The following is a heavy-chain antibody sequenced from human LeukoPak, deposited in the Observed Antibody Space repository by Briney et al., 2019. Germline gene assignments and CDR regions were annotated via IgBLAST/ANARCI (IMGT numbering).Heavy chain of an antibody. D-gene: IGHD2-2*01. CDR1: GYTLTELS. V-gene: IGHV1-24*01. CDR2: FDPEDGET. CDR3: ATIIVVPAAPFDY. Sequence: SVQVSCKVYGYTLTELSMHWVRQAPGKGLEWMGGFDPEDGETIYAQKFQGRVTMTEDTSTDTAYMELSSLRSEDTAVYYCATIIVVPAAPFDYWGQGTLVTVSS. J-gene: IGHJ4*02.